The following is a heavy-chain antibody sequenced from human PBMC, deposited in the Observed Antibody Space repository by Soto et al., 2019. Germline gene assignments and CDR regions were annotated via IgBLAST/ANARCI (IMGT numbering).Heavy chain of an antibody. D-gene: IGHD2-2*01. CDR2: ISSSSSYT. Sequence: GGSLRLSCAASGFTFSDYYMSWIRQAPGKGLDWVSYISSSSSYTNYADSVKGRFTISRDNAKNSLYLQMNSLRAEDTAVYYCARVGYQDIVVVPANYYFDYWGQGTLVTVSS. CDR3: ARVGYQDIVVVPANYYFDY. V-gene: IGHV3-11*05. J-gene: IGHJ4*02. CDR1: GFTFSDYY.